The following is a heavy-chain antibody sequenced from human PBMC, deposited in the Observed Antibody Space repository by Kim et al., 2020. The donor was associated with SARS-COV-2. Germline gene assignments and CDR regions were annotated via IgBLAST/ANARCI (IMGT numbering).Heavy chain of an antibody. CDR1: GFTISGYW. Sequence: GGSLRLSCEASGFTISGYWMHWVRQAPGTGLVWVAHITNDGTGTEYADSVKGRFTISRDTAKNTVFLQMNSLRVEDTAVYFCARDLYNTNWAYYYYYHGMDVWGQGTTVTVSS. J-gene: IGHJ6*02. D-gene: IGHD1-1*01. V-gene: IGHV3-74*03. CDR3: ARDLYNTNWAYYYYYHGMDV. CDR2: ITNDGTGT.